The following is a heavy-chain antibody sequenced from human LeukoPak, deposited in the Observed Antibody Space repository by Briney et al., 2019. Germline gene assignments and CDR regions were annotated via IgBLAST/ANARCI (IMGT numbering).Heavy chain of an antibody. CDR1: GFTSSSYW. CDR2: IKQDGSEK. J-gene: IGHJ4*02. V-gene: IGHV3-7*03. Sequence: GGSLRLSCAASGFTSSSYWMSWVRQAPGKGLEWVANIKQDGSEKYYVDSVKGRFTISRDNAKNSLYLQMNSLRAEDTAVYYCARDESGYDYKGPYYFDYWGQGTLVTVSS. D-gene: IGHD5-12*01. CDR3: ARDESGYDYKGPYYFDY.